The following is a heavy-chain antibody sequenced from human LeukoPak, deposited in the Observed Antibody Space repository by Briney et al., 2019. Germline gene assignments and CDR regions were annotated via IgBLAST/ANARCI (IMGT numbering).Heavy chain of an antibody. D-gene: IGHD1-26*01. V-gene: IGHV3-74*01. Sequence: GGSLRLSCAASGFTFSNYWMHWVRQAPGKGLVWVSRINSDGSSTSYADSVKGRFTISRDNAKNTLYLQMNSLRAEDTAVYYCARVSSGSYFGYYYYYLDVWGKGTTVTVSS. CDR2: INSDGSST. CDR1: GFTFSNYW. J-gene: IGHJ6*03. CDR3: ARVSSGSYFGYYYYYLDV.